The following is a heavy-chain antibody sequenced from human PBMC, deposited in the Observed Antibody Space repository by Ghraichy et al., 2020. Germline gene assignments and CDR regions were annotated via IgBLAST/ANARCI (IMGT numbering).Heavy chain of an antibody. D-gene: IGHD2-2*01. V-gene: IGHV4-59*08. CDR1: GGSISSYY. CDR2: IYYSGST. J-gene: IGHJ6*02. Sequence: SETLSLTCTVSGGSISSYYWSWIRQPPGKGLEWIGYIYYSGSTNYNPSLKSRVTISVDTSKNQFSLKLSSVTAADTAVYYCARQGYCSSGGCPYYYGMDVWGQGTTVTVSS. CDR3: ARQGYCSSGGCPYYYGMDV.